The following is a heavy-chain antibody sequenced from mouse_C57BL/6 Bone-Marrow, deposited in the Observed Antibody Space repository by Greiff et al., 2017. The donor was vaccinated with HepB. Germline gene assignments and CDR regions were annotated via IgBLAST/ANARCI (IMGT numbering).Heavy chain of an antibody. D-gene: IGHD4-1*01. CDR1: GFTFSSYA. V-gene: IGHV5-4*03. J-gene: IGHJ3*01. Sequence: EVKLVESGGGLVKPGGSLKLSCAASGFTFSSYAMSWVRQTPEKRLEWVATISDGGSYTYYPDNVKGRFTISRDNAKNNLYLQMSHLKSEDTAMYYCARANWDVSFAYWGQGTLVTVSA. CDR2: ISDGGSYT. CDR3: ARANWDVSFAY.